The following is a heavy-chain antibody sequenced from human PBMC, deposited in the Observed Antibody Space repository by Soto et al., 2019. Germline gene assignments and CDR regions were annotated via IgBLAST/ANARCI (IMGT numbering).Heavy chain of an antibody. Sequence: HPGGSLRLSCAASGFTFSSYGMHWVRQAPGKGLEWVAVISYDGSNKYYADSVKGRFTISRDNSKNTLYLQMNSLRAEDTAVYYCAKDGYCSGGSCYSPRWFDPWGQGTLVTVSS. CDR1: GFTFSSYG. V-gene: IGHV3-30*18. CDR2: ISYDGSNK. D-gene: IGHD2-15*01. CDR3: AKDGYCSGGSCYSPRWFDP. J-gene: IGHJ5*02.